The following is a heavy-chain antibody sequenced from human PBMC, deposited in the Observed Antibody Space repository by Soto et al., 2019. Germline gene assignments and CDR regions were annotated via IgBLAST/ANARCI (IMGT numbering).Heavy chain of an antibody. CDR2: IYYSGST. Sequence: SETLSLTCTVSGGSISSGGYYWSWIRQHPGKGLEWIGHIYYSGSTYYNPSLKSRVTISVDTSKNQFSLKLSSVTAADTAVYYCARDRPSLRFLEWLPDSYYYYMDVWGKGTTVTVSS. V-gene: IGHV4-31*03. D-gene: IGHD3-3*01. J-gene: IGHJ6*03. CDR1: GGSISSGGYY. CDR3: ARDRPSLRFLEWLPDSYYYYMDV.